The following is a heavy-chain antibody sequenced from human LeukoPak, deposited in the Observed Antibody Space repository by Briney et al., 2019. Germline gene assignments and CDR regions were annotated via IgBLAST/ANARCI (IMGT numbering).Heavy chain of an antibody. CDR2: ISSSSSYI. D-gene: IGHD3-10*01. CDR1: GFTFSSYS. CDR3: AREKGLWFGEKMGMDV. J-gene: IGHJ6*02. V-gene: IGHV3-21*01. Sequence: GGSLRLSCAASGFTFSSYSMNWVRQAPGKGLEWVSSISSSSSYIYYADSVKGRFTISRDNAKNSLYLQMNSLRAEDTAVYYCAREKGLWFGEKMGMDVWGRGTTVTVSS.